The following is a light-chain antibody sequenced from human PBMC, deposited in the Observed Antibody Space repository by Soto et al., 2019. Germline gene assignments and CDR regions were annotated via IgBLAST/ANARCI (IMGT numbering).Light chain of an antibody. J-gene: IGKJ4*01. Sequence: AIQMTQSPSSLSASVGDRVTVTCRASQDIRTDLGWYQQRPWKAPQLLIYGASRLQSGVPSRFSGSGSGTDFTLTISSLQPEDFATYYCLQDDTYPLTFGGGTKVDIK. CDR2: GAS. CDR3: LQDDTYPLT. CDR1: QDIRTD. V-gene: IGKV1-6*01.